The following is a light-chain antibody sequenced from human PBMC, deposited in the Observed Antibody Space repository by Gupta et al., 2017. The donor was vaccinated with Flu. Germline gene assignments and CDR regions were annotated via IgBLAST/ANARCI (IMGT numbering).Light chain of an antibody. V-gene: IGKV1-33*01. CDR3: QHYAKFWLS. CDR1: QDIRNY. Sequence: DIQMTQSPSSLSASVGDSVTITCQASQDIRNYLNWYQHKPGKAPKLLIYDAFTLQTGVPARFSAGRSGADFTFTISSLQPEDVATYYCQHYAKFWLSFGGGTRVEI. CDR2: DAF. J-gene: IGKJ4*01.